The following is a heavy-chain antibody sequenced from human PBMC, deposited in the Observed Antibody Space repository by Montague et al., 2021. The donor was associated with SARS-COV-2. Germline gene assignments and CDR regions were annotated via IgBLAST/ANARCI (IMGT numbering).Heavy chain of an antibody. CDR1: GAFITSHY. J-gene: IGHJ3*01. D-gene: IGHD2-2*01. Sequence: ERGDITCTVSGAFITSHYWSWIRQPPGKGLEWIGNVFSGGNSKYKPSLKSRVTLSVDTSKNQFSLKLTSVTTADTALYYCVRDLYCRSTACIGNAFDVWGQGTMVSVFS. CDR3: VRDLYCRSTACIGNAFDV. CDR2: VFSGGNS. V-gene: IGHV4-59*11.